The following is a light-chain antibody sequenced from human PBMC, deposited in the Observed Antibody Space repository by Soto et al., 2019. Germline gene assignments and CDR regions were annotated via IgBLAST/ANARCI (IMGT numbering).Light chain of an antibody. CDR3: QQYNKWPLFT. CDR1: QSVGNN. CDR2: GAS. J-gene: IGKJ3*01. Sequence: EILMTQSPATLSVSPGERATLSCRASQSVGNNLAWYQQRPARAPRLLIYGASTRATGIPARFSGSGSGTEFTLTINSLQSEDFALYYCQQYNKWPLFTFGPGTRVDI. V-gene: IGKV3-15*01.